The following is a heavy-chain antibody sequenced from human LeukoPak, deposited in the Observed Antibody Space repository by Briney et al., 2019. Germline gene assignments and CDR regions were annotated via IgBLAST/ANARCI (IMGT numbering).Heavy chain of an antibody. CDR3: ARDKLVLWEVVVAATPDYNWFDS. D-gene: IGHD2-15*01. J-gene: IGHJ5*01. CDR1: GFTFSSYA. V-gene: IGHV3-30-3*01. Sequence: LPGGSLRLSCAASGFTFSSYAMPWVRQAPGKGLEGVAVISYDGSNKYYADSVKGRFTISRDNSKNTLYLQMNSLRAEDTAVYYCARDKLVLWEVVVAATPDYNWFDSWGQGTLVTVSS. CDR2: ISYDGSNK.